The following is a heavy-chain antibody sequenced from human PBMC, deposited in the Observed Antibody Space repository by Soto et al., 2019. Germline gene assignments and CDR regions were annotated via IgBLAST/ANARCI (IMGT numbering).Heavy chain of an antibody. V-gene: IGHV4-59*01. J-gene: IGHJ4*02. Sequence: SETLSLTCTVSGGSISSYYWSWIRQPPGKGLEWIGYIYYSGSTNYNPSLKSRVTISVDTSKNQFSLKLSSVTAADTAVYYCARGFYGDFWSGYYSAPGNYFDYWGQGTLVTVSS. D-gene: IGHD3-3*01. CDR2: IYYSGST. CDR3: ARGFYGDFWSGYYSAPGNYFDY. CDR1: GGSISSYY.